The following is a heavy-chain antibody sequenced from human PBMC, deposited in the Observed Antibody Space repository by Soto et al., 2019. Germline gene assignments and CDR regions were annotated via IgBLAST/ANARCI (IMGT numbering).Heavy chain of an antibody. Sequence: QVHLVQSGAEVTKAGSSVKVSCKASGGTFSSHAFSWVRQAPGQGLEWVGGIIPIFETANYAQEFQGRVTISADESTNTVIPGLNNLRSDDTAIYFCAIGDRSSWIGNHWGPGTQVTVS. CDR1: GGTFSSHA. CDR2: IIPIFETA. V-gene: IGHV1-69*01. J-gene: IGHJ4*02. D-gene: IGHD6-6*01. CDR3: AIGDRSSWIGNH.